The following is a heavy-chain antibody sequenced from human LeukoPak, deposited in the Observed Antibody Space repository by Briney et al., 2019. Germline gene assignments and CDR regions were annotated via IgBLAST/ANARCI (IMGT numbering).Heavy chain of an antibody. J-gene: IGHJ4*02. D-gene: IGHD1-26*01. CDR3: ARRSGSYYDI. Sequence: SETLSLTCTVSGGSIRSSSYYWGWIRQPPGKGLEWIGSIYYSGSTYYNPSLKSRVTISVDTSKNQFSLKLSSVTAADTAVYYCARRSGSYYDIWGQGTLVTVSS. V-gene: IGHV4-39*01. CDR1: GGSIRSSSYY. CDR2: IYYSGST.